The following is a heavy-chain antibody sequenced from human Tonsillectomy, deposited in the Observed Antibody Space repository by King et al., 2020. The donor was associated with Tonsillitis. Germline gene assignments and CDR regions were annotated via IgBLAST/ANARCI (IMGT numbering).Heavy chain of an antibody. J-gene: IGHJ6*02. V-gene: IGHV3-23*04. D-gene: IGHD2-21*02. CDR2: ISGSGGST. CDR1: GFTFSSYA. Sequence: VQLVESGGGLVQPGGSLRLSCAASGFTFSSYAMSWVRQAPGKGLEWVSGISGSGGSTYYTDSVKGRFPISRDNSKNTLYLQMNSLSAEDAAVYYCANAASDCELRHYYYCMDVWGQGTTVTVSS. CDR3: ANAASDCELRHYYYCMDV.